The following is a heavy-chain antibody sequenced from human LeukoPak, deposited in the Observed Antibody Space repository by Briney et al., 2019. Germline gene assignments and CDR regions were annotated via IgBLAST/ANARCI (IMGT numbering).Heavy chain of an antibody. D-gene: IGHD2-15*01. CDR3: ARGRDIGAAAYYFDY. Sequence: PGGSLRLSCAASGFTFNSYATHWVRQAPGKGLEWVTVLSSDGGDKYYADSVKGRFTISRDNSKNTLYLQMNTLRGEDTAVYYCARGRDIGAAAYYFDYWGQGTLVTVSS. CDR1: GFTFNSYA. J-gene: IGHJ4*02. CDR2: LSSDGGDK. V-gene: IGHV3-30-3*01.